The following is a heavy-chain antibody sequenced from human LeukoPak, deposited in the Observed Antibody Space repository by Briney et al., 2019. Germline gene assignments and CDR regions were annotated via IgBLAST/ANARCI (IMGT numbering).Heavy chain of an antibody. D-gene: IGHD6-6*01. CDR3: ASRSIAARHAFDI. J-gene: IGHJ3*02. CDR2: INPNSGGT. V-gene: IGHV1-2*02. CDR1: GYTFTGYY. Sequence: ASVKVSCKAPGYTFTGYYMHWVRQAPGQGLEWMGWINPNSGGTNYAQKFQGRVTMTRDTSISTAYMELSRLRSDDTAVYYCASRSIAARHAFDIWGQGTMVTVSS.